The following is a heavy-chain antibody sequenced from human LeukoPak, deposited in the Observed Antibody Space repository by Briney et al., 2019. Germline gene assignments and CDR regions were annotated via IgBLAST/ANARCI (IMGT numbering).Heavy chain of an antibody. CDR1: GGSINSYF. J-gene: IGHJ4*02. CDR2: IYYSGST. CDR3: ARSYGSMVRGLLGH. V-gene: IGHV4-59*01. Sequence: PSETLSLTCNVSGGSINSYFWSWIRQPPGKGLEWLGYIYYSGSTNYNPSLKSRVTISLDTSKNQFSLKLSFVTAADTAVYFCARSYGSMVRGLLGHWGQGTLVTVSS. D-gene: IGHD3-10*01.